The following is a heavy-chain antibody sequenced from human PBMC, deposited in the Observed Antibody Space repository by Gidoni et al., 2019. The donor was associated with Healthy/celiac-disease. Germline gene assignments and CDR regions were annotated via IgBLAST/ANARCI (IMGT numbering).Heavy chain of an antibody. Sequence: QGQLVESGGGVVQPGRSLRLSCAASGFTFSSYGMHWVRQAPGKGLEWVAVISYDGSNKYYADSVKGRFTISRDNSKNTLYLQMNSLRAEDTAVYYCARDNGSWYPYWGQGTLVTVSS. CDR3: ARDNGSWYPY. CDR2: ISYDGSNK. V-gene: IGHV3-30*03. J-gene: IGHJ4*02. CDR1: GFTFSSYG. D-gene: IGHD6-13*01.